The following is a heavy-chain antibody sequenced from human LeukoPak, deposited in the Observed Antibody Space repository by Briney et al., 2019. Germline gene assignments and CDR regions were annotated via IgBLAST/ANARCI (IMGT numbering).Heavy chain of an antibody. J-gene: IGHJ6*03. CDR3: IVKGDFSYYYYYDMDV. CDR2: INEDGSEK. V-gene: IGHV3-7*01. Sequence: GGSLRLSCAASRFTFSNYWMSWVRQAPGKGLEWVANINEDGSEKYYVDSVKGRFTISRDNAKNSLYLQMNSLRAEDTAVYYCIVKGDFSYYYYYDMDVWGKGTTATVSS. CDR1: RFTFSNYW. D-gene: IGHD3-16*02.